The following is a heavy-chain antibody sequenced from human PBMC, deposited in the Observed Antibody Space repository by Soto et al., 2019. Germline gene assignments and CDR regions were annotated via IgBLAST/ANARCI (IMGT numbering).Heavy chain of an antibody. CDR2: IYHSGST. CDR3: ARCITMVRGVIIEYYFDY. Sequence: SLTCAVSGGSISSGGYSWSWIRQPPGKGLEWIGYIYHSGSTYYNPSLKSRVTISVDRSKNQFSLKLSSVTAADTAVYYCARCITMVRGVIIEYYFDYWGQGTLVTVSS. J-gene: IGHJ4*02. CDR1: GGSISSGGYS. V-gene: IGHV4-30-2*01. D-gene: IGHD3-10*01.